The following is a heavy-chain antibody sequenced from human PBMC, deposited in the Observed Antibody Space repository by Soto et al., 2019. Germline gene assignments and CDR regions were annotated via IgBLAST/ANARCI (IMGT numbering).Heavy chain of an antibody. Sequence: GGCLGLGRAACGFSLSIYAMGWFRQAQGKGLEWVSAISYGGGTTFYADSVKGRFTISRDNSKNTLYLQMNSLRAEDTAVYYCAKNTGYYYDSTGYHIDYCGQGTLVTVSS. CDR2: ISYGGGTT. CDR1: GFSLSIYA. CDR3: AKNTGYYYDSTGYHIDY. D-gene: IGHD3-22*01. J-gene: IGHJ4*02. V-gene: IGHV3-23*01.